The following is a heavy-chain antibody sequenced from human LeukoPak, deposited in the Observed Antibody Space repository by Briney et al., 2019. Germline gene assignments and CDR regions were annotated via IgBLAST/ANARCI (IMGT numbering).Heavy chain of an antibody. CDR3: SRGGANDL. CDR1: GGSITSDY. CDR2: IFTSGPT. Sequence: SETLSLTCTVVGGSITSDYWSWIRQPAGKGLEWIGRIFTSGPTAYNPSLKSRVTMSLDTSKNQFFLKLNSVTAADTAAYFCSRGGANDLWGQGTLVTVSS. J-gene: IGHJ5*02. V-gene: IGHV4-4*07. D-gene: IGHD4/OR15-4a*01.